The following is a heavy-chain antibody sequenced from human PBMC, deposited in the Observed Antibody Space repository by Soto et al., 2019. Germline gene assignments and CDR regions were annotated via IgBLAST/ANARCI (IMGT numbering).Heavy chain of an antibody. V-gene: IGHV3-23*01. CDR2: ISGSGGST. D-gene: IGHD3-3*01. Sequence: GGSLRLSCAASGFTFSSYVMSWVRQAPGKGLEWVSAISGSGGSTYYADSVKGRFTISRDNSKNTLYLQMSSLRAEDTAVYYCAKGSRAFRIFGVVILKTDYWGQGTLVTVSS. J-gene: IGHJ4*02. CDR3: AKGSRAFRIFGVVILKTDY. CDR1: GFTFSSYV.